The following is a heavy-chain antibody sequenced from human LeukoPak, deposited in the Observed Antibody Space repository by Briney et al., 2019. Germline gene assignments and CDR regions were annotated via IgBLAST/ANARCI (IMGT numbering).Heavy chain of an antibody. CDR1: GYTFTDYY. D-gene: IGHD3-10*01. V-gene: IGHV1-18*04. CDR2: ISAYNGNT. Sequence: GASVKISCKASGYTFTDYYMHWVQQAPGQGLEWMGWISAYNGNTNYAQKLQGRVTMTTDTSTSTAYMELRSLRSDDTAVYYCARDTRFGELDYWGQGTLVTVSS. CDR3: ARDTRFGELDY. J-gene: IGHJ4*02.